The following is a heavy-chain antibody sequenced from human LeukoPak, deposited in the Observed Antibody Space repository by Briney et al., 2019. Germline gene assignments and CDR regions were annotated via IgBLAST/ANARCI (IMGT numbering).Heavy chain of an antibody. CDR2: IKHDGREQ. Sequence: GGSLRLSCVASGFTFSAYWRRWLRYAPGKGRVGVANIKHDGREQFYVDSVWGRFSIATYTTRNSMYLRMPSLRGDDTAVYYCARDSYESRNPHGVYWGQGILVTVSS. V-gene: IGHV3-7*01. CDR1: GFTFSAYW. J-gene: IGHJ4*02. D-gene: IGHD3-10*01. CDR3: ARDSYESRNPHGVY.